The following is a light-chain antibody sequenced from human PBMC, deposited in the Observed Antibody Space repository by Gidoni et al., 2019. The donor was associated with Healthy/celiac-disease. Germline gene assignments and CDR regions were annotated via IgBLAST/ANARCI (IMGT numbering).Light chain of an antibody. J-gene: IGKJ4*01. CDR1: QSVLYSSNNKNY. CDR2: WAS. V-gene: IGKV4-1*01. CDR3: QQYYSTPPLT. Sequence: DIVMTPSPDSLAVSLGERATINCKSSQSVLYSSNNKNYLAWYQQKPGQPPKLLIYWASTRESGVPERCSGSGSGTDFTLTISSLQAEDVAVYYCQQYYSTPPLTFGGGTKVEIK.